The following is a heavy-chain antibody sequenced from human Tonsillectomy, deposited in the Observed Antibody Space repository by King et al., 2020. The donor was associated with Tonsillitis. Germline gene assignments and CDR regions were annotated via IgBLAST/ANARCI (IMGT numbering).Heavy chain of an antibody. J-gene: IGHJ6*02. CDR2: ISYDGSNK. CDR1: GFTFSNFA. Sequence: VQLVESGGGVVQPGRSLRLSCAASGFTFSNFAMHWVRQAPGKGLEWVAVISYDGSNKYYPDSVKGRFTISRDNSKNTLYLQMNSLRAEDTAVYYCARDLGAGYSSGLYVGFGMDVWGQGTTVTVSS. V-gene: IGHV3-30*04. D-gene: IGHD6-19*01. CDR3: ARDLGAGYSSGLYVGFGMDV.